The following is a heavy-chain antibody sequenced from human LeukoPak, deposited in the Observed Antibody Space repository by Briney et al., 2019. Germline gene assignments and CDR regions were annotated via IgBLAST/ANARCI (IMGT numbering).Heavy chain of an antibody. V-gene: IGHV4-59*08. CDR3: ARQVRFSGALYIWFDP. J-gene: IGHJ5*02. Sequence: PSETLSLTCIVSGGSISSYYWSWIRQSPGRGLEWIGYIDDSGSTIYNPSLKSRVSLSVDTSKNEFSLQLSSVTAADTAVYFCARQVRFSGALYIWFDPWGQGTLVTVSS. CDR2: IDDSGST. CDR1: GGSISSYY.